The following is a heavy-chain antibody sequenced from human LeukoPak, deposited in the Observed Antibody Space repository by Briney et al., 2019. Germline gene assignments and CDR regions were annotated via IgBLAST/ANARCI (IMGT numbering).Heavy chain of an antibody. J-gene: IGHJ5*02. CDR1: GGSISSYY. CDR3: ARGPYYYGSGSRNWFDP. D-gene: IGHD3-10*01. Sequence: SETLSLTCTVSGGSISSYYWSWIRQPPGKGLEWNGYIYYSGSTNYNPSLKSRVTISVDTSKNQFSLKLSSVTAADTAVYYCARGPYYYGSGSRNWFDPWGQGTLVTVSS. CDR2: IYYSGST. V-gene: IGHV4-59*01.